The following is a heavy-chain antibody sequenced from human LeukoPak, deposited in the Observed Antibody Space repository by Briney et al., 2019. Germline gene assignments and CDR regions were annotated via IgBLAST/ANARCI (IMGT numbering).Heavy chain of an antibody. CDR3: ARAESIIWFGELLRDYYFDY. CDR1: GGSFSGYY. Sequence: SETLSLTCAVYGGSFSGYYWSWIRQPPGKGLEWIGEINHSGSTNYNPSLKSRVTILVDTSKNQFSLKLSSVTAADTAVYYCARAESIIWFGELLRDYYFDYWGQGTLVTVSS. CDR2: INHSGST. V-gene: IGHV4-34*01. J-gene: IGHJ4*02. D-gene: IGHD3-10*01.